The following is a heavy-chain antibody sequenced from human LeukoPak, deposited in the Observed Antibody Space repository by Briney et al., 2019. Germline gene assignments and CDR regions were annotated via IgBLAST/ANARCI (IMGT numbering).Heavy chain of an antibody. CDR3: ARGFDRRSYYYYYGMDV. V-gene: IGHV1-8*01. D-gene: IGHD3-9*01. J-gene: IGHJ6*02. Sequence: ASVKVSCKASGYTFTSYDINWVRQATGQGLEWMGWMNPNSGNTGYAQKFQGRVTMTRNTSISTAYMELSSLRSEDTAVYYCARGFDRRSYYYYYGMDVWGQGTTVTVSS. CDR1: GYTFTSYD. CDR2: MNPNSGNT.